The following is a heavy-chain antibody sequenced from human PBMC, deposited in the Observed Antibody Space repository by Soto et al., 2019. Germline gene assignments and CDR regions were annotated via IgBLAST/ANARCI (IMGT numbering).Heavy chain of an antibody. CDR3: ARDHCSGGSCYLA. CDR2: ISSSSSYI. J-gene: IGHJ5*02. CDR1: GFTFSSYS. Sequence: EVQLVESGGGLVKPGGSLRLSCAASGFTFSSYSMNWVRQAPGKGLEWVSSISSSSSYIYYADSVKGRFTISRDNAKNSLYLQMNSLRAEDTAVYYCARDHCSGGSCYLAWGQGTLVTVSS. D-gene: IGHD2-15*01. V-gene: IGHV3-21*01.